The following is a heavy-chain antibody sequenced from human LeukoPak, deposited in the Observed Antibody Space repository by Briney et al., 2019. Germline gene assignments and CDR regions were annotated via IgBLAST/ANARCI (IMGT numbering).Heavy chain of an antibody. CDR2: INHSGST. CDR1: GGSFSGYY. V-gene: IGHV4-34*01. CDR3: ARGSIVVPAAMS. D-gene: IGHD2-2*01. Sequence: PSETLSLTCAVYGGSFSGYYWSWIRQPPGKGLEWIGEINHSGSTNYNPSLKSRVTISVDTSKNQFSLKLSSVTAADTAVYYCARGSIVVPAAMSWGQGTLVTVSS. J-gene: IGHJ5*02.